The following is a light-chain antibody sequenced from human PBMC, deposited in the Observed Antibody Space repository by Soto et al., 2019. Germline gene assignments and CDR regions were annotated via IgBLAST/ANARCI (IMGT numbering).Light chain of an antibody. Sequence: EIVLTQSPGTLSLSPGERATLSCRAGQSVTNNYLAWYQQKPGQAPRLLIYGAPSRAIGIPDRFSGSGSGTDFTLIISRLEPEDLAVYYCQQYGTSITFGQGTRLEIK. J-gene: IGKJ5*01. CDR1: QSVTNNY. V-gene: IGKV3-20*01. CDR2: GAP. CDR3: QQYGTSIT.